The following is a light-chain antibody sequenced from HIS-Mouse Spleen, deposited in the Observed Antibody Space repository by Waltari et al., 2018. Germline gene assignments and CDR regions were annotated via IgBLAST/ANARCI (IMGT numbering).Light chain of an antibody. CDR3: YSTDSSGNHRV. J-gene: IGLJ2*01. V-gene: IGLV3-10*01. CDR2: EDS. CDR1: ALPKNY. Sequence: SYELTQPPSVSVSPGQTARITCSGEALPKNYDYWYQQKSGQAPVLVIYEDSKRLSGIPERFSGSSSGTMATLTISGAQVEDEADYYCYSTDSSGNHRVFGGGTKLTVL.